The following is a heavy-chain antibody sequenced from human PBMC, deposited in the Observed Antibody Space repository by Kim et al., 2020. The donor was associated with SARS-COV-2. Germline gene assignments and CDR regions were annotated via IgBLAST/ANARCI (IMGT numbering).Heavy chain of an antibody. J-gene: IGHJ6*02. V-gene: IGHV3-9*01. CDR2: MSWNSGSI. CDR3: AKDIRPAGRYYYGMDA. D-gene: IGHD3-10*01. CDR1: GFSFDDYA. Sequence: GGSLRLSCAASGFSFDDYAMHWVRQAPGKGLEWVSGMSWNSGSIGYADSVKGRFTISRDNAKNSLYLQMNSLRAEDTALYYCAKDIRPAGRYYYGMDAWGQGTTVTVSS.